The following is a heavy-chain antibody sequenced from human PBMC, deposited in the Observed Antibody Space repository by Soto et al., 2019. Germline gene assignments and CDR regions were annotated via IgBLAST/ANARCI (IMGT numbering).Heavy chain of an antibody. V-gene: IGHV3-30*18. CDR2: ISYDGSNK. Sequence: QVQLVESGGGVVQPGRSLRLSCAASGFTFSNYGMHWVRQAPGKGLEWVAVISYDGSNKYYADSVKGRFTISRDNSKNTLYLQMNSLRAEDTAVYYCAKIDIVVVVAATLDYWGQGTLVTVSS. CDR3: AKIDIVVVVAATLDY. D-gene: IGHD2-15*01. J-gene: IGHJ4*02. CDR1: GFTFSNYG.